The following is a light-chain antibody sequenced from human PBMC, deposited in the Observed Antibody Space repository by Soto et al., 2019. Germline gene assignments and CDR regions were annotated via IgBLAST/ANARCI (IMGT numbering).Light chain of an antibody. CDR3: QQYKHWPPGP. J-gene: IGKJ2*01. CDR1: QSVSSN. V-gene: IGKV3-15*01. CDR2: GAS. Sequence: EIVMTQSPVTLSVSPGEGATLSCRASQSVSSNLAWYQQKPGQAPRLLIYGASTRATGIPARFSGNGSGTEFTLTISSLQSEDFAVYYCQQYKHWPPGPFGQGTNLEIK.